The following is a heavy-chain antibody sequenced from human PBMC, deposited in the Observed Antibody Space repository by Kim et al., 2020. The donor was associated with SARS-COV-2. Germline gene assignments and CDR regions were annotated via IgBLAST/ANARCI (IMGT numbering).Heavy chain of an antibody. D-gene: IGHD6-13*01. J-gene: IGHJ4*02. CDR1: GFNFNSYA. Sequence: GGSLRLSCAASGFNFNSYAMSWVRQAPGKGLEYVAAISTNGGDTYYVNSVKGRFTISRDNSKNTLYLQMGSLRTEDMAVYYCAREAGSSTWYGGVDYWGQGTLVTVSS. CDR2: ISTNGGDT. CDR3: AREAGSSTWYGGVDY. V-gene: IGHV3-64*01.